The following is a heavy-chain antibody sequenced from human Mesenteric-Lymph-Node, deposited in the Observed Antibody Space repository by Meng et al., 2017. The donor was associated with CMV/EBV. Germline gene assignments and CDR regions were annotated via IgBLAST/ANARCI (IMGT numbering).Heavy chain of an antibody. Sequence: GGSLRLSCAASGFSFGTYGMHWIRQAPGKGLEWVAFIRSDGSNQYYPDSVRGRLTISRDNSKSTLYLQMNNLRVEDTAVYYCAKDANWAFDHWDQGTLVTVSS. J-gene: IGHJ4*02. CDR2: IRSDGSNQ. D-gene: IGHD7-27*01. CDR3: AKDANWAFDH. V-gene: IGHV3-30*02. CDR1: GFSFGTYG.